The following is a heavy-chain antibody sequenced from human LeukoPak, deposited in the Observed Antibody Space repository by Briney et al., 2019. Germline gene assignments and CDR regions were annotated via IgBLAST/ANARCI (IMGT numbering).Heavy chain of an antibody. CDR1: GFTFSSYW. J-gene: IGHJ4*02. CDR2: IKEDGGQI. Sequence: PGGSLRLSCAASGFTFSSYWMSWVRQAPGKGLEWVANIKEDGGQIYYVDSVKGRFTISRDNAKKSLYMQMNSLRVEDTAVYYCGRFHYDSSGYLAPFDYWGQGTLVTVSS. CDR3: GRFHYDSSGYLAPFDY. D-gene: IGHD3-22*01. V-gene: IGHV3-7*01.